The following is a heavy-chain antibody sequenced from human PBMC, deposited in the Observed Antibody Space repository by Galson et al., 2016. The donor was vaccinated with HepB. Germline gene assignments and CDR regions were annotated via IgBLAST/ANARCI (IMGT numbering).Heavy chain of an antibody. V-gene: IGHV3-74*01. D-gene: IGHD3-16*01. CDR1: GFSFSDYW. CDR2: INEGGTVW. Sequence: SLRLSCAGSGFSFSDYWMNWVRQAPGKGLVWVSRINEGGTVWGYVDSVKGRFTISKDNAKNTLYLQMTSLSAEDTAIYYCAREYKRGGDSLNYWGQGTLVTVSS. J-gene: IGHJ4*02. CDR3: AREYKRGGDSLNY.